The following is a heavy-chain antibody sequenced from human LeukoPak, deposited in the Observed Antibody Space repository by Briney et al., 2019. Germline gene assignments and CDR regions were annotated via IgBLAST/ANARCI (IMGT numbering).Heavy chain of an antibody. V-gene: IGHV3-30*18. J-gene: IGHJ4*02. D-gene: IGHD4-17*01. CDR2: ISYDGSNK. CDR3: AKVGDYGDFR. CDR1: GFTFSSYG. Sequence: GGSLRLSCAASGFTFSSYGMHWVRQAPGMGLEWVAVISYDGSNKYYADSVKGRFTISRDNSKNTLYLQMNSLRAEDTAVYYCAKVGDYGDFRWGQGTLVTVSS.